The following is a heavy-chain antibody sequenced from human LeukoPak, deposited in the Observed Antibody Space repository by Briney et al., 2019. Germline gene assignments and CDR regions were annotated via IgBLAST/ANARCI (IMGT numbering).Heavy chain of an antibody. Sequence: GGSLRLSCSASGFTFSSYAMHWVRQAPGKGLEYVSGISSNEDSTYYADSVEGRFAISRDNSKNTLYLQMSSLRGDDTAVYYCVRAFGDFVLCWYFDLWGRGTLVTVSS. CDR1: GFTFSSYA. CDR3: VRAFGDFVLCWYFDL. D-gene: IGHD4-17*01. J-gene: IGHJ2*01. CDR2: ISSNEDST. V-gene: IGHV3-64D*09.